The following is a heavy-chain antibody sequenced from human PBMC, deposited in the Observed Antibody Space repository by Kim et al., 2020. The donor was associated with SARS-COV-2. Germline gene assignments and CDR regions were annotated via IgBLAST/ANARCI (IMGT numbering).Heavy chain of an antibody. CDR3: AKDNGFDWLPRGMDV. Sequence: DSVEGRFTISQDNSKNTLYLQMNSLRAEDTAVYYCAKDNGFDWLPRGMDVWGQGTTVTVSS. D-gene: IGHD3-9*01. V-gene: IGHV3-23*03. J-gene: IGHJ6*02.